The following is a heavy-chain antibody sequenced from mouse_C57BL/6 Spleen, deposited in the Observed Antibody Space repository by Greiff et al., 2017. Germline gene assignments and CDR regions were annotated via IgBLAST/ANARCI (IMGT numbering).Heavy chain of an antibody. J-gene: IGHJ3*01. V-gene: IGHV1-81*01. CDR3: ARGLDSSAWFAY. Sequence: VQLQQSGAELARPGASVKLSCKASGYTFTSYGISWVKQRTGQGLEWIGAIYPRSGNTYYNEKFKGKATLTADKSSSTAYMELRSLTSEDSAVYFCARGLDSSAWFAYWGQGTLVTVSA. CDR1: GYTFTSYG. CDR2: IYPRSGNT. D-gene: IGHD3-2*02.